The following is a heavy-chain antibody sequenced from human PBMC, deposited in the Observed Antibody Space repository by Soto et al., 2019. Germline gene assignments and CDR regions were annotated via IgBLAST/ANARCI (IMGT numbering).Heavy chain of an antibody. CDR2: ISGSGGST. J-gene: IGHJ6*02. CDR1: GFTFSSYA. CDR3: AKVRRSRVFGVYYYYYYGMDV. Sequence: GGSLRLSCAASGFTFSSYAMSWVRQAPGKGLEWVSAISGSGGSTYYADSVKGRFTISRDNSKNTLYLQMNSLRAEDTAVYYCAKVRRSRVFGVYYYYYYGMDVWGQGTTVTVSS. V-gene: IGHV3-23*01. D-gene: IGHD3-10*01.